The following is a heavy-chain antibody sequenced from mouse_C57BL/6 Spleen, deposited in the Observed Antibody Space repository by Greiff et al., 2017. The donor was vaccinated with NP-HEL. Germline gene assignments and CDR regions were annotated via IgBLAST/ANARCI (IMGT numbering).Heavy chain of an antibody. V-gene: IGHV1-76*01. Sequence: QVQLQQSGAELVRPGASVKLSCKASGYTFTDYYINWVKQRPGQGLEWIARIYPGSGNTYYNEKFKGKATLTAEKSSSTAYMQLSSLTSEDSAVYFCARSGDYYGSSPHFDYWGQGTTLTVSS. J-gene: IGHJ2*01. CDR3: ARSGDYYGSSPHFDY. CDR2: IYPGSGNT. CDR1: GYTFTDYY. D-gene: IGHD1-1*01.